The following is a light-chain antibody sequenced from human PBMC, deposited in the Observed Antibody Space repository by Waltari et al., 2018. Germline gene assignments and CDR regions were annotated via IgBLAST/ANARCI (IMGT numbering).Light chain of an antibody. CDR2: DAS. V-gene: IGKV3-20*01. CDR1: HSVSRS. Sequence: IVLTQSPGTPSLSPGERATISCRASHSVSRSMAWYQQKPGQAPRLLIYDASSRATGIPNRFSGSGSGTDFSLTISRVEPEDFAVYYCQMYVRLPATFGQGTKVEVK. CDR3: QMYVRLPAT. J-gene: IGKJ1*01.